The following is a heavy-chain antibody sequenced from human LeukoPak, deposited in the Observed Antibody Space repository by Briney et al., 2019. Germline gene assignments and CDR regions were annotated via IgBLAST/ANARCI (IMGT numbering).Heavy chain of an antibody. V-gene: IGHV1-69*04. D-gene: IGHD5-12*01. CDR2: IIPILGIA. CDR1: GGTFSSYA. CDR3: ASRRGYSGYDYGGDYYYGMDV. J-gene: IGHJ6*02. Sequence: SVKVSCKASGGTFSSYAISWVRQAPGQGLEWMGRIIPILGIANYAQKFQGRVTITADKSTSTAYMELSSLRSEDTAVYYCASRRGYSGYDYGGDYYYGMDVWGQGTTVTVSS.